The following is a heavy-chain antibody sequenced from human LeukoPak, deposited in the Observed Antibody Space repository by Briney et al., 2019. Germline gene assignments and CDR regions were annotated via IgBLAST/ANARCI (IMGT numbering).Heavy chain of an antibody. J-gene: IGHJ5*02. V-gene: IGHV3-23*01. CDR1: GFTFSSYA. CDR2: ISGSGGST. CDR3: AKAGSVGTLNWFDP. Sequence: PGGSLRLSCAASGFTFSSYAMSWVRQAPGKGLEWVSAISGSGGSTYYADSVKGRLTISRDNSKNTLYLQMNSLRAEDTAVYYCAKAGSVGTLNWFDPWGQGTLVTVSS. D-gene: IGHD5/OR15-5a*01.